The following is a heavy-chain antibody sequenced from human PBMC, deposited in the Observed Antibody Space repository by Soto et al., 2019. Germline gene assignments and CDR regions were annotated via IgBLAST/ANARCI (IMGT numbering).Heavy chain of an antibody. CDR3: ARHAGYYYYGMDV. J-gene: IGHJ6*02. CDR2: IYYSGST. V-gene: IGHV4-39*01. Sequence: PSETLSLTCTVSGGSISSSSYYWGWIRQPPGKGLEWIGSIYYSGSTYYNPSLKSRVTISVDTSKKQFSLKLSSVTAADTAVYYCARHAGYYYYGMDVWGQATTVTVSS. CDR1: GGSISSSSYY.